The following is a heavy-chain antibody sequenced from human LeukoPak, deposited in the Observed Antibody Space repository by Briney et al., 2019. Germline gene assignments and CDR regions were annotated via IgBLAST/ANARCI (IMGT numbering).Heavy chain of an antibody. Sequence: GESLKISCKGSGYRFNSHWIGWARQKPGKGLEWMGIIYPGDSDVTYSPSFQGQVTISADKSIRVAYLQWINLKASDTAMYYCARHEDFYGSGSYGFDYWGQGTLVTVSS. V-gene: IGHV5-51*01. J-gene: IGHJ4*02. D-gene: IGHD3-10*01. CDR3: ARHEDFYGSGSYGFDY. CDR1: GYRFNSHW. CDR2: IYPGDSDV.